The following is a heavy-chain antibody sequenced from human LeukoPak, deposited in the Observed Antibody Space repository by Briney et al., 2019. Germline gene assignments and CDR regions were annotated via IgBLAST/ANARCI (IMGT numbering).Heavy chain of an antibody. V-gene: IGHV3-23*01. CDR1: GITFSSYA. CDR3: AKDLPSYYYDLSDAFDI. J-gene: IGHJ3*02. Sequence: GGSLRLSCAASGITFSSYAMSLVRQAPGKGLEWVSAISGSGGSTYYADSVKGRFTISRDNSKNTLYLQMNSLRAEDTAVYYCAKDLPSYYYDLSDAFDIWGQGTMVTVSS. CDR2: ISGSGGST. D-gene: IGHD3-22*01.